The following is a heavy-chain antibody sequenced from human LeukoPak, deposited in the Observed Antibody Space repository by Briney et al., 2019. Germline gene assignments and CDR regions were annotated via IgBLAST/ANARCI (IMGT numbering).Heavy chain of an antibody. CDR2: ISGSGGST. Sequence: SGGSLRLSCAASGFTFSSYAMSWVRQAPGKGLEWVSAISGSGGSTYYADSVKGRFTISRDNSKNTLYLQMNSLRAEDTAVYYCAKGKGSGWYAMDYWGQGTLVIVSS. J-gene: IGHJ4*02. V-gene: IGHV3-23*01. D-gene: IGHD6-19*01. CDR3: AKGKGSGWYAMDY. CDR1: GFTFSSYA.